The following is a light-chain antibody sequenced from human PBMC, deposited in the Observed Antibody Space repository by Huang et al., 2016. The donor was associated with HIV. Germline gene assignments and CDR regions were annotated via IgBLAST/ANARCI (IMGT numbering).Light chain of an antibody. CDR2: DAS. Sequence: DIQMTQSPSSLSASVGDRVTITCQASQDISNHLNWYQQKPGKAPKLLIYDASDFEIGLPSRFHGSGSGTDFTFTISNLQPEDFATYYCQQYGNLPPTFGPGTKVDIK. CDR3: QQYGNLPPT. CDR1: QDISNH. J-gene: IGKJ3*01. V-gene: IGKV1-33*01.